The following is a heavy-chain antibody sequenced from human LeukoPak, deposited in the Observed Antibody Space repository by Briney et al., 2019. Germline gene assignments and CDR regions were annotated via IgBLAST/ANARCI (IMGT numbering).Heavy chain of an antibody. V-gene: IGHV4-30-4*01. CDR1: GGSICSGDYY. D-gene: IGHD4-17*01. CDR3: ARSAVTSLYYFDY. Sequence: SQTLSLTCTVCGGSICSGDYYWSWIRQPPGKCLEWIGYIYYSGSTYYNPSLKSRVTISVDTSKNQFSLKLSSVTAADTAVYYCARSAVTSLYYFDYWGQGTLVTVSS. CDR2: IYYSGST. J-gene: IGHJ4*02.